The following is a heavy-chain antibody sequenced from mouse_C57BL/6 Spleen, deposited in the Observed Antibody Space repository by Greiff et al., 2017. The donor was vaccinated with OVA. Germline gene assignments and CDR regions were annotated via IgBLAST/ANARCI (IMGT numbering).Heavy chain of an antibody. J-gene: IGHJ2*01. CDR1: GFTFSSYG. Sequence: EVMLVESGGDLVKPGGSLKLSCAASGFTFSSYGMSWVRQTPDKRLEWVATISSGGSYTYYPDSVKGRFTISRDNAKNTLYLQMSSLKSEDTAMYYCARHEACFDYWGQGTTLTVSS. V-gene: IGHV5-6*01. CDR3: ARHEACFDY. CDR2: ISSGGSYT.